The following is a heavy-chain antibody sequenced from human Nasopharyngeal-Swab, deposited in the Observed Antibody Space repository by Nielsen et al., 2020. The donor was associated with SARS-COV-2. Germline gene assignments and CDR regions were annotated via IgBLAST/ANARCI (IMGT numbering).Heavy chain of an antibody. J-gene: IGHJ4*02. CDR1: GFSLSTSAVG. V-gene: IGHV2-5*02. CDR3: AHRRGAAAGTPYFDY. D-gene: IGHD6-13*01. Sequence: SGPTLVKPTQTLTLTCTFSGFSLSTSAVGVGWIRQPPGKALEWLALIYWDDGKRYSPSLKSRLTITKDTSKNQVVLTMTSMDPVDTATYYCAHRRGAAAGTPYFDYWGQGTLVTVSS. CDR2: IYWDDGK.